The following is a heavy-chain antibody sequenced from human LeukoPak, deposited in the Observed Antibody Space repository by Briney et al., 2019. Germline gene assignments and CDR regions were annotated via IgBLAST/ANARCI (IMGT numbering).Heavy chain of an antibody. Sequence: GGSLRLSCAASGFTVSSSYMSWVRQAPGKGLEWVSIIYSGGSTYYADSVKGRFTISRDNSKNTLYLQMNSLRAEDTAVYYCAKDGEIAAAGPNWFNPWGQGTLVTVSS. CDR1: GFTVSSSY. D-gene: IGHD6-13*01. CDR3: AKDGEIAAAGPNWFNP. V-gene: IGHV3-53*05. J-gene: IGHJ5*02. CDR2: IYSGGST.